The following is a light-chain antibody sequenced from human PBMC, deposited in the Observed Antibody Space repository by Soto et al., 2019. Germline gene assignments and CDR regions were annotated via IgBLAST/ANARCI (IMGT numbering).Light chain of an antibody. CDR2: AAS. Sequence: DIQMTQSPSSLSASVGDRVSVTCRASQSISTFLNWYQQRPGEAPKLLIYAASSLQTGVPARFSGSGSGADFTLTIGSLQTEDGATDYCQQSYTTPRTFGQGTKVEVK. J-gene: IGKJ1*01. V-gene: IGKV1-39*01. CDR3: QQSYTTPRT. CDR1: QSISTF.